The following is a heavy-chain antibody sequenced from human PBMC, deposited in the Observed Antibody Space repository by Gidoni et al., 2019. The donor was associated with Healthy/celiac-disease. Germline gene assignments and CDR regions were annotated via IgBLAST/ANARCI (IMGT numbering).Heavy chain of an antibody. CDR1: GFSLSTSGVG. V-gene: IGHV2-5*02. D-gene: IGHD6-13*01. CDR2: IYWDDDK. CDR3: SHSHGSSWPDY. J-gene: IGHJ4*02. Sequence: QIPLTESGRTLVKPTQTVPLTCTFSGFSLSTSGVGVGWVRQPPGKALEWLALIYWDDDKRYSPSLKSRLTITKDTSKNQVFLTMTNMDPVDTATYYCSHSHGSSWPDYWGQGTLVTVSS.